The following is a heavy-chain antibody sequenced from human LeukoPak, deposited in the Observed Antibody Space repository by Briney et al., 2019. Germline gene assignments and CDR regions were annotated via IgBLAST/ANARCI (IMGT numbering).Heavy chain of an antibody. Sequence: GGSLRLSCAASGFTFRTSGMNWVRQAPGKGLEWVAYISGCSNTIYYGDSVKGRFTVSRHNAKNSLYLQLNSLAVGHTAVYLCARTGLNSYPTRHVFDVWSQATMASVSS. V-gene: IGHV3-48*04. CDR2: ISGCSNTI. CDR1: GFTFRTSG. CDR3: ARTGLNSYPTRHVFDV. D-gene: IGHD1-14*01. J-gene: IGHJ3*01.